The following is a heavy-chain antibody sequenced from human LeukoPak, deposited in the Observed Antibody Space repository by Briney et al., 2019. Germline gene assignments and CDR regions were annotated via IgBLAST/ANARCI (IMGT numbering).Heavy chain of an antibody. Sequence: ASVKVSCKAPGGSFSSYGINWVRQAPGQGLEWMGGIIPIFDTANYAQKFQGRVSVTADTSTSTAYMELSRLRSEGTAVYYCTVVNYYNSSNYDLDVFDIWGQGTRVTVSS. CDR1: GGSFSSYG. CDR3: TVVNYYNSSNYDLDVFDI. D-gene: IGHD3-22*01. J-gene: IGHJ3*02. V-gene: IGHV1-69*06. CDR2: IIPIFDTA.